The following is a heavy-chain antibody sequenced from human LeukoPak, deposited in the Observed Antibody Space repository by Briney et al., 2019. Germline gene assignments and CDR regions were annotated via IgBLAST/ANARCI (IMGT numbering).Heavy chain of an antibody. V-gene: IGHV3-21*01. Sequence: AGGSLRLSCAASGFTFNNYNMNWVRQAPGKALEWVSSITSSGTYIFYADSVKGRFTISRDNAKNSLYLQMNSLRPEDTSIYYCARRGPYFDYWGQGILVTVSS. CDR2: ITSSGTYI. CDR1: GFTFNNYN. J-gene: IGHJ4*02. CDR3: ARRGPYFDY. D-gene: IGHD3-10*01.